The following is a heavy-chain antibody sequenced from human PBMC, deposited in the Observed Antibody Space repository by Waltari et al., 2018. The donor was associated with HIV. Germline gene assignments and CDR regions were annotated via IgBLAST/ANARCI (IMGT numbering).Heavy chain of an antibody. V-gene: IGHV5-51*03. Sequence: EVQVMQSGAEVKKPGESLKISCKVSGYNFASYWIGGVRQMPGKGLEWMGIIFPRDSETRYGPSFQGQVTISADTSISTAFLQWDSLQASDTAMYYCARLDFYQSPGFSLGFDYWGQGTLVTVSS. CDR2: IFPRDSET. D-gene: IGHD2-21*01. CDR3: ARLDFYQSPGFSLGFDY. CDR1: GYNFASYW. J-gene: IGHJ4*02.